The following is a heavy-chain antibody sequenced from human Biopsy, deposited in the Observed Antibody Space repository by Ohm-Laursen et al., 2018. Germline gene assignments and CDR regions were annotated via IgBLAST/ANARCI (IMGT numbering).Heavy chain of an antibody. CDR2: IEYSGSS. CDR3: GRESRVVNAVGGFDP. D-gene: IGHD2/OR15-2a*01. Sequence: TLSLTWSVSGASINTGGYYWSWIRQSPKKGLEWIGTIEYSGSSYYNPSLKSRVTMSVDTSRNQFSLELRSLTIADTAVYYCGRESRVVNAVGGFDPWGQGTLAIVSS. CDR1: GASINTGGYY. J-gene: IGHJ5*02. V-gene: IGHV4-31*02.